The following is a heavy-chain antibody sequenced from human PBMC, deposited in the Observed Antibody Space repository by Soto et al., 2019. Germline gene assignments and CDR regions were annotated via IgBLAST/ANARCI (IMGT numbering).Heavy chain of an antibody. Sequence: EVQLVQSGGGFVQPGGSLRLSCAASGFTFSRSPMSWVRQVPGKGLEWISAIRADGSSVYEVDSVKGRFTISRDNSKHTSTLRMKNLRAKDTAIYYCVRDRYTMSDFWRAFSNDWGQGALVIVSS. CDR3: VRDRYTMSDFWRAFSND. CDR1: GFTFSRSP. D-gene: IGHD3-3*01. CDR2: IRADGSSV. J-gene: IGHJ4*02. V-gene: IGHV3-23*04.